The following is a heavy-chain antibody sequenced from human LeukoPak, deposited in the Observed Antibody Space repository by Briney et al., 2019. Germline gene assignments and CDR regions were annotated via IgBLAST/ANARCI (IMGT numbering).Heavy chain of an antibody. CDR2: INHSGST. Sequence: SETLSLTCAVYGGSFSGYYWSWIRQPPGKGLEWIGEINHSGSTNYNPSLKSRVTISVDTSKNQFSLKLSSVTAADTAVYYCARGLGGVVITTPISDYWGQGTLVTVSS. D-gene: IGHD3-22*01. V-gene: IGHV4-34*01. J-gene: IGHJ4*02. CDR3: ARGLGGVVITTPISDY. CDR1: GGSFSGYY.